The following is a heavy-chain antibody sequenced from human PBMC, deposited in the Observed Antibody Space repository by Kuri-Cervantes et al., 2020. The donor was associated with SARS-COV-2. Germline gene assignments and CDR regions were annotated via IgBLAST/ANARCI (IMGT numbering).Heavy chain of an antibody. Sequence: GESLKISCAASGFTFSGHWIHWVRQAPGKGLEWVSSISSSSSYIYYADSVKGRFTISRDNAKNSLYLQMNSLRAEDTAVYYCATVSSGYYSYEVDYWGQGTLVTVSS. D-gene: IGHD3-22*01. V-gene: IGHV3-21*01. J-gene: IGHJ4*02. CDR2: ISSSSSYI. CDR3: ATVSSGYYSYEVDY. CDR1: GFTFSGHW.